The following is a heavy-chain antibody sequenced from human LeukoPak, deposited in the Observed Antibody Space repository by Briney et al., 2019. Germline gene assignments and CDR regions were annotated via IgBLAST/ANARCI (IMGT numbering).Heavy chain of an antibody. Sequence: ASVKVSCKASGYIFTSYDINWVRQATGQGLEWMGWMNPNSGNTGYAQKFQGRVTITRNTSISTAYMELSSLRSEDTAVYYCARGGSDYGSETTGDYWGQGTLVTVSS. CDR1: GYIFTSYD. CDR2: MNPNSGNT. D-gene: IGHD3-10*01. CDR3: ARGGSDYGSETTGDY. J-gene: IGHJ4*02. V-gene: IGHV1-8*03.